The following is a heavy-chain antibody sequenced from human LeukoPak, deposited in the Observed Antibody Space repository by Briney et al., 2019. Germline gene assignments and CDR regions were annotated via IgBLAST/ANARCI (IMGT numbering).Heavy chain of an antibody. CDR3: ARRGSGWSFYS. CDR1: GYTFTSYW. CDR2: IYPSDSDT. V-gene: IGHV5-51*01. D-gene: IGHD6-19*01. J-gene: IGHJ5*01. Sequence: GESLKISCKASGYTFTSYWIGWVRQMPGKGPEWMGLIYPSDSDTRYSPSFQGQVTISADKSISTAYLQWSSLKASDTAMYYCARRGSGWSFYSWGQGTLVTVSS.